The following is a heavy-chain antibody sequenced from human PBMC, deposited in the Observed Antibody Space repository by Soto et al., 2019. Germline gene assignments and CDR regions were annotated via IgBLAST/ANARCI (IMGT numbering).Heavy chain of an antibody. V-gene: IGHV4-39*01. Sequence: SETLSRTCTVSGGSISSSSYYWGWIRQPPGKGLEWIGTIYYSGSTYYNPSLKSRVTISADTSKNQFSLKLSSVTAADTAVYYCGRHCSTTNCPGFDPWGQGTLVTVSS. D-gene: IGHD2-2*01. CDR1: GGSISSSSYY. J-gene: IGHJ5*02. CDR2: IYYSGST. CDR3: GRHCSTTNCPGFDP.